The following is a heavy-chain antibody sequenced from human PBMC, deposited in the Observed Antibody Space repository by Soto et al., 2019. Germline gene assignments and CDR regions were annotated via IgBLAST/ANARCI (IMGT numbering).Heavy chain of an antibody. J-gene: IGHJ4*02. D-gene: IGHD6-13*01. V-gene: IGHV1-18*04. CDR3: AREGDSSSWYSTDY. CDR2: ISAYNGNT. Sequence: ASVKVSCKASGYTFTSYGISWVRQAPGQGLEWMGWISAYNGNTNYAQKLQGRVTMTTDTSTSTAYMELRSLRSDDTAVSYCAREGDSSSWYSTDYWGQGTLVTVSS. CDR1: GYTFTSYG.